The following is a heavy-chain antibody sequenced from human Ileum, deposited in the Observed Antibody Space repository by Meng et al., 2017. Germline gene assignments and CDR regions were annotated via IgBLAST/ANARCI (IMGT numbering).Heavy chain of an antibody. CDR3: VRHGGKYFDS. CDR1: GGSISSSFY. V-gene: IGHV4-4*03. J-gene: IGHJ4*02. D-gene: IGHD2-15*01. CDR2: IYLAGSP. Sequence: QLQESGPVLVEPPGILSLTSAFSGGSISSSFYWSWVRQSPGKGLEWIGQIYLAGSPNYNPSLESRVTISVDKSKNQFSLRLTSVTAADTATFYCVRHGGKYFDSWGQGTLVTVSS.